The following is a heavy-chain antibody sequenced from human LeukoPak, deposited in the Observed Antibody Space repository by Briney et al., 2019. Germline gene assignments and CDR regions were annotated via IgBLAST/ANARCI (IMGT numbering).Heavy chain of an antibody. J-gene: IGHJ4*02. CDR1: GFTFSSYS. V-gene: IGHV3-48*04. CDR2: ISSSSSTI. Sequence: PGGSLRLSCAASGFTFSSYSMNWVRQAPGKGLEWVSYISSSSSTIYYADSVKGRFTISRDNAKNSLYLQMNSLRAEDTAVYYCARDGYGSGSYFDYWGQGTLATVSS. CDR3: ARDGYGSGSYFDY. D-gene: IGHD3-10*01.